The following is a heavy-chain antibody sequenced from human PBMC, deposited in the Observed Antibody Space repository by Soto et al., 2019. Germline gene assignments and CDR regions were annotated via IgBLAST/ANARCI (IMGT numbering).Heavy chain of an antibody. J-gene: IGHJ5*02. CDR3: VKSPGILNGYLDL. D-gene: IGHD3-9*01. CDR2: INAGNGNT. CDR1: GYTFTSYA. Sequence: GASVKVSCKASGYTFTSYAMHWVRQAPGQRLEWMGWINAGNGNTKYSQKFQGRFTISRDNSRNTLYLQMSSLRAEDTAVYYCVKSPGILNGYLDLWGQGTLVTVSS. V-gene: IGHV1-3*01.